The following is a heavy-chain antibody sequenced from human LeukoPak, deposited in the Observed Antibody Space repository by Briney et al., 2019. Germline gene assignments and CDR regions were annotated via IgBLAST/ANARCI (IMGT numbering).Heavy chain of an antibody. CDR2: ITSRSSYI. Sequence: GSLRLSCAASGITFSSYGMNWVRQAPGKGLEWVSSITSRSSYIYYADSVKGRFTISRDNAKNSVFLQMNSLRAEDTAVYYCAAVIDYWGQGTLVTVSS. CDR3: AAVIDY. CDR1: GITFSSYG. J-gene: IGHJ4*02. V-gene: IGHV3-21*01.